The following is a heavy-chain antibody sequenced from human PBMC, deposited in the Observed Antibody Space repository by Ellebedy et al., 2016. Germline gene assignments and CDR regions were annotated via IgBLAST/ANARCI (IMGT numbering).Heavy chain of an antibody. J-gene: IGHJ4*02. Sequence: GESLKISCTTSGFTFSDYAVSWFRQAPGKGLEWISFIRTTTYGGTAEYAASVKGRFTFSRDDSKSIALLQMNSLKTEDTGVYFCTRSIAGATHFDYWGQGIRVTVSS. CDR1: GFTFSDYA. CDR2: IRTTTYGGTA. CDR3: TRSIAGATHFDY. V-gene: IGHV3-49*03. D-gene: IGHD1/OR15-1a*01.